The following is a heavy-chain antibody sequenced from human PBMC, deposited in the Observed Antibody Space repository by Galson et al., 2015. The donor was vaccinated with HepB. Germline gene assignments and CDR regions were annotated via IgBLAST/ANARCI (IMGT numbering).Heavy chain of an antibody. V-gene: IGHV4-59*02. J-gene: IGHJ4*02. CDR1: GTSVTTYY. Sequence: SETLSLTCTVSGTSVTTYYWTWIRQPPGKGLEWVGYISYTDSTNYNPSLKRRVTMSVDTSKNQFSLRLSSVTAADTAVYYCAREQFYDSNGTGYFDYWGQGTRVTVSS. CDR3: AREQFYDSNGTGYFDY. CDR2: ISYTDST. D-gene: IGHD3-22*01.